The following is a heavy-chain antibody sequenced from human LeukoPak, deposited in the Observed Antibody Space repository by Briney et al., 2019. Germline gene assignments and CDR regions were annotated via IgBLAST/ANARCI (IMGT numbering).Heavy chain of an antibody. J-gene: IGHJ6*03. CDR1: VGSISSYY. Sequence: SETLSLTCILSVGSISSYYWSWIRQPAGKGLEWIGRIYTSGSTNYNPSLKSRVTMSVDTSKNQFSLKLSSVTAADTAVYYCARGAPSYYYYMDVWGKGTTVTVSS. V-gene: IGHV4-4*07. CDR2: IYTSGST. CDR3: ARGAPSYYYYMDV.